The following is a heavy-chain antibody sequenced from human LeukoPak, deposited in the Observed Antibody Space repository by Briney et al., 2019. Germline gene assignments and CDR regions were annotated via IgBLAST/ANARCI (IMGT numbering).Heavy chain of an antibody. Sequence: GGSLRLSCAASGFTFSSYAMRWVRQAPGKGLEWVAVISYDGSNKYYADSVKGRFTISRDNSKNTLYLQMNSLRAEDTAVYYCAREGYSRSWPDSGGQGTLVTVSS. V-gene: IGHV3-30*04. J-gene: IGHJ4*02. CDR3: AREGYSRSWPDS. CDR1: GFTFSSYA. D-gene: IGHD6-13*01. CDR2: ISYDGSNK.